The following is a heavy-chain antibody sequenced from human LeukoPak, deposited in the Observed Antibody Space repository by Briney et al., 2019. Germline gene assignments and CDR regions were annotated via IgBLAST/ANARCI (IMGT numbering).Heavy chain of an antibody. V-gene: IGHV3-23*01. CDR1: GFTFSTYA. J-gene: IGHJ4*02. CDR3: AKEGYRYGYAIDY. CDR2: ISGSGCST. D-gene: IGHD5-18*01. Sequence: QPGGSLRVSCAASGFTFSTYAMSWVRQAPGKGLEWVSAISGSGCSTYYADSVKGRFTISRDNSKNTLYLQMNSLRAEDTAVYYCAKEGYRYGYAIDYWGQGTLVTVSS.